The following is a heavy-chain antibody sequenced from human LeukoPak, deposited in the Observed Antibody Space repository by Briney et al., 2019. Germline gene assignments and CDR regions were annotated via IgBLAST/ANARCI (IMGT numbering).Heavy chain of an antibody. CDR1: GGSISGSY. CDR3: ARHTYARPFDS. Sequence: PSETLSLTCTVSGGSISGSYWSWIRQPPGKGLEWTGYIYYSGDSNYNPSLKSRATISLDTSKNQLSLKVSSVTAADTAIYYCARHTYARPFDSWGQGTLVTVSS. D-gene: IGHD6-6*01. J-gene: IGHJ4*02. V-gene: IGHV4-59*08. CDR2: IYYSGDS.